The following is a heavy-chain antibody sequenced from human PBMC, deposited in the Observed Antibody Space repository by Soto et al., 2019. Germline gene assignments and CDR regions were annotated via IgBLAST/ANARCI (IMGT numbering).Heavy chain of an antibody. CDR3: TKPKPASVYYYGMDV. D-gene: IGHD2-2*01. CDR2: IRSKGNTYET. Sequence: EVQLVETGGGLVQPGGSLKLSCAASGFALSGSTMHWVRQASGKGLEWVGRIRSKGNTYETSYAASVQGRFTISRDVSKNTAFLEMNSLKTEDTAVYYCTKPKPASVYYYGMDVWGQGTTVTVSS. J-gene: IGHJ6*02. V-gene: IGHV3-73*02. CDR1: GFALSGST.